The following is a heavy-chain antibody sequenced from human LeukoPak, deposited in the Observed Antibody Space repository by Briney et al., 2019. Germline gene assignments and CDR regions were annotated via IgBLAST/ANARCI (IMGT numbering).Heavy chain of an antibody. V-gene: IGHV1-46*01. J-gene: IGHJ4*02. CDR3: ARTDYGLLGTIRSRGFAY. CDR1: GYTFTSYY. CDR2: MNPTGGST. D-gene: IGHD7-27*01. Sequence: SVKVSCKASGYTFTSYYMHRVRQAPGQGLEWMGIMNPTGGSTSYAQKFQGRVTMNRDTSTTTVYMELSSLRSEATAVYYCARTDYGLLGTIRSRGFAYWGQGTLVTVSS.